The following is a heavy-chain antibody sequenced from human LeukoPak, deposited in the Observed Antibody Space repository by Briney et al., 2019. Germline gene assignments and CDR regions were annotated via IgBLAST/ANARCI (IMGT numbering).Heavy chain of an antibody. J-gene: IGHJ4*02. CDR3: ARDASHYDFWSAQNPLWY. CDR2: ISAYNGNT. D-gene: IGHD3-3*01. CDR1: GYTFTSYG. Sequence: ASVKVSCKASGYTFTSYGISWVRQAPGQGLEWMGWISAYNGNTNYAQKLQGRVTMTTDTSTSTAYMELRSLRSDDTAVYYCARDASHYDFWSAQNPLWYWGQGTLVTVSS. V-gene: IGHV1-18*01.